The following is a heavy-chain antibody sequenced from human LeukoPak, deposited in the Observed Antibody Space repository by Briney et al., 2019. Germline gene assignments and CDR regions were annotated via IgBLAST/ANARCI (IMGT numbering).Heavy chain of an antibody. CDR3: AREGEYGDYGMDV. Sequence: GGSLRLSCAAAGFTFSGFAMSWVRRTPGKGLEWGSGISGSGDNTLYADSVKGRFTISRDNSKNTLYLEMDSLRAEDTAVYYCAREGEYGDYGMDVWGQGTTVTVSS. CDR1: GFTFSGFA. D-gene: IGHD3-16*01. V-gene: IGHV3-23*01. J-gene: IGHJ6*02. CDR2: ISGSGDNT.